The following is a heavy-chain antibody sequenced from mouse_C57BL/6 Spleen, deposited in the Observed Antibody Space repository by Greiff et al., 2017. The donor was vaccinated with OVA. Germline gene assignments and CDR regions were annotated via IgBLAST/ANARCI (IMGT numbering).Heavy chain of an antibody. D-gene: IGHD2-3*01. V-gene: IGHV1-26*01. CDR3: ARNGYDGYYDAMDY. Sequence: EVQLQQSGPELVKPGASVKISCKASGYTFTDYYMNWVKQSHGKSLEWIGDINPNNGGTSYNQKFKGKATLTVDKSSSTAYMELRSLTSEDSAVYYCARNGYDGYYDAMDYWGQGTSVTVSS. CDR1: GYTFTDYY. J-gene: IGHJ4*01. CDR2: INPNNGGT.